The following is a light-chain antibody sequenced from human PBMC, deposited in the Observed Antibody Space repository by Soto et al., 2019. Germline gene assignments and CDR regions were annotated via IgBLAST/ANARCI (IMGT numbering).Light chain of an antibody. Sequence: DIVMTQSPDSLAVSLGERATINCKSSQSVLYSSNNKNYLAWYLQKPGQPPKLLIYWASTRESGVPDRFSGSGSGTDFTLTISSLQAEDVAVYYCQQYYTTPRTFGQGTKVEIK. CDR2: WAS. V-gene: IGKV4-1*01. J-gene: IGKJ1*01. CDR1: QSVLYSSNNKNY. CDR3: QQYYTTPRT.